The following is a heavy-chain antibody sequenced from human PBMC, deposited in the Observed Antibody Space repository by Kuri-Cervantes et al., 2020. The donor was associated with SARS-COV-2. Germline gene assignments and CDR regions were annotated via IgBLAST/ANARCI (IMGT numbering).Heavy chain of an antibody. CDR3: ARGGPDYFPFDY. CDR2: FYYSGIT. Sequence: SGPLSFTFTLSGDSITLYHWSWLRQPPGEGLEWMGFFYYSGITHTNPSLKSRVTMSLDTSKNHFFLKQSSVTAAYTAVYFCARGGPDYFPFDYWGQGALVTVSS. CDR1: GDSITLYH. V-gene: IGHV4-59*08. J-gene: IGHJ4*02. D-gene: IGHD2/OR15-2a*01.